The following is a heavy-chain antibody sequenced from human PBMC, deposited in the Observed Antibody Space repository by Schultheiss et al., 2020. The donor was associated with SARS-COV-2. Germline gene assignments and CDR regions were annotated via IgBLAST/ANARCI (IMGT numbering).Heavy chain of an antibody. D-gene: IGHD3-22*01. CDR2: IYSGGST. CDR3: ARDATIVVVNLYVDL. J-gene: IGHJ5*02. CDR1: GFTVSSNY. Sequence: GGSLRLSCAASGFTVSSNYMSWVRQAPGKGLEWVSVIYSGGSTYYADSVKGRFTISRDNSKNTLYLQMNSLRDEDAAVYYCARDATIVVVNLYVDLWGQGTLVTVSS. V-gene: IGHV3-53*01.